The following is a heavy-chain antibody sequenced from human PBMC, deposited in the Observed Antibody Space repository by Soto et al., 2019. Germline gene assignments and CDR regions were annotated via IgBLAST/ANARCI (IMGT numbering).Heavy chain of an antibody. J-gene: IGHJ4*02. V-gene: IGHV3-64*01. CDR3: ARDGRDMNDY. CDR1: GFTFSTYA. Sequence: PGGSLRLSCAASGFTFSTYAMQWVRQAPGKGLEFVSSISSNGGTTNYAYSVKGRFTISRDNSRDTLYLQMGSLGPEDMAVYYCARDGRDMNDYWGQGTLVTVSS. D-gene: IGHD2-15*01. CDR2: ISSNGGTT.